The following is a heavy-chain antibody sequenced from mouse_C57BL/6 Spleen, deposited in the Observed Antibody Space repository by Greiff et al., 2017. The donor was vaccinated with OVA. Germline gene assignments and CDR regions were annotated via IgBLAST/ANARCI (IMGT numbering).Heavy chain of an antibody. V-gene: IGHV1-52*01. D-gene: IGHD2-4*01. Sequence: QVQLQQPGAELVRPGSSVKLSCKASGYTFTSYWMHWVKQRPIQGLEWIGNIDPSDSETHYNQKFKDKATLTVDKSSSTAYMQLSSLTSEDSAVDYCARGRDYDEIDYWGQGTTLTVSS. J-gene: IGHJ2*01. CDR2: IDPSDSET. CDR1: GYTFTSYW. CDR3: ARGRDYDEIDY.